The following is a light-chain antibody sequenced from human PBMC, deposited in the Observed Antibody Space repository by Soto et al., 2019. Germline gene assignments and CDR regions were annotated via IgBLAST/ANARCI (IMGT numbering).Light chain of an antibody. CDR2: YDD. CDR3: QSYDSSLSGSV. CDR1: TSNIGKNT. J-gene: IGLJ1*01. Sequence: QSVLTQPPSVSAGPGQRVTISCSGSTSNIGKNTVNWYQQLPGEAPKLFIYYDDLLASGVPDRFSGSKSGTSASLAITGLRAEDEADYYCQSYDSSLSGSVFGTGTKLTVL. V-gene: IGLV1-36*01.